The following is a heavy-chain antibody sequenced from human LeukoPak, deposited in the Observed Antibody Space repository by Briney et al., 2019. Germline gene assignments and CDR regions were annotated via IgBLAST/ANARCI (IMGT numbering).Heavy chain of an antibody. Sequence: ASVKVSCKASGYTFTSYDINWVRQATGQGLEWMGWMNPNSGNTGYAQKFQGRVTMTRNTSISTAYMELSSLRSEDTAVYYRASSSGDYVWGSYDYWGQGTLVTVSS. CDR2: MNPNSGNT. CDR3: ASSSGDYVWGSYDY. V-gene: IGHV1-8*01. CDR1: GYTFTSYD. D-gene: IGHD3-16*01. J-gene: IGHJ4*02.